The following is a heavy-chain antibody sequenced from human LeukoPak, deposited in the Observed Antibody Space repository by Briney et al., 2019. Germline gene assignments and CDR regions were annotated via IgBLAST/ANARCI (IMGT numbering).Heavy chain of an antibody. J-gene: IGHJ6*02. V-gene: IGHV4-30-2*01. CDR3: ARTELGYYDILTGYYPYYYGMDV. CDR1: GGSISSGGYS. CDR2: IYHSGST. Sequence: PSETLSLTCAVSGGSISSGGYSWSWIRQPPGKGLEWIGYIYHSGSTYHNPSLKSRVTISVDRSKNQFSLKLSSVTAADTAVYYCARTELGYYDILTGYYPYYYGMDVWGQGTTVTVSS. D-gene: IGHD3-9*01.